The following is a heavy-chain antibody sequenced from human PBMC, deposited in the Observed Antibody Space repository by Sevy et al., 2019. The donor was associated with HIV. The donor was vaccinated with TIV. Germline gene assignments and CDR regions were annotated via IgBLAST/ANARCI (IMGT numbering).Heavy chain of an antibody. CDR1: GFTFSSYG. CDR3: ARDELYYYGSGSYPKRGFQH. V-gene: IGHV3-33*01. CDR2: IWYDGSNK. J-gene: IGHJ1*01. D-gene: IGHD3-10*01. Sequence: GGSLRLSCAASGFTFSSYGMHWVRQAPGKGLEWVAVIWYDGSNKYYADSVKGRFTISRDNSKNTLYLQMNSLRAEDTAVYYCARDELYYYGSGSYPKRGFQHWGQRTLVTVSS.